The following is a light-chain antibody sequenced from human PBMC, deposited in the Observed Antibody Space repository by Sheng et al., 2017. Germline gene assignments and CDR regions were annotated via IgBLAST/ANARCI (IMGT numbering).Light chain of an antibody. Sequence: EIVMTQSPATLSVSPGKRATLSCRASQGVSSNLAWYQQKPGQAPRLLIYGASTRATGIPARFSGSGSETEFTLTISSLQSEDFAVYFCQQYDKWPLPFGGGTKVEIK. CDR2: GAS. CDR1: QGVSSN. J-gene: IGKJ4*01. CDR3: QQYDKWPLP. V-gene: IGKV3-15*01.